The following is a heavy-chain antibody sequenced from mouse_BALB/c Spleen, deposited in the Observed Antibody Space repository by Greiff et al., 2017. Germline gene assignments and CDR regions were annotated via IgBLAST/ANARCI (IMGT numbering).Heavy chain of an antibody. Sequence: EVKVVESGGGLVQPGGSRKLSCAASGFTFSSFGMHWVRQAPEKGLEWVAYISSGSSTIYYADTVKGRFTISRDNPKYTLFLQMTSLRSEDTAMYYCARGGDYDDAMDYWGQGTSVTVSS. D-gene: IGHD2-4*01. CDR2: ISSGSSTI. V-gene: IGHV5-17*02. CDR1: GFTFSSFG. CDR3: ARGGDYDDAMDY. J-gene: IGHJ4*01.